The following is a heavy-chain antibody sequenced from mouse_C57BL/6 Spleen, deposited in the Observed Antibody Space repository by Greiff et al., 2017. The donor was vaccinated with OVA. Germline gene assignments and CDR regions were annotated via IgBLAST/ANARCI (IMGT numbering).Heavy chain of an antibody. V-gene: IGHV3-6*01. CDR2: ISYDGSN. D-gene: IGHD2-4*01. CDR1: GYSITSGYY. J-gene: IGHJ1*03. Sequence: EVQLVESGPGLVKPSQSLSLTCSVTGYSITSGYYWNWIRQFPGNKLEWMGYISYDGSNNYNPSLKNRISITRDTSKNQFFLKLNSVTTEDTATYYCANYDYGYWYFDVWGTGTTVTVSS. CDR3: ANYDYGYWYFDV.